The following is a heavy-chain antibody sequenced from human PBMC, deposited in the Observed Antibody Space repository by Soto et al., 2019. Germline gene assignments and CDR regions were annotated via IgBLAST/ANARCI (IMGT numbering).Heavy chain of an antibody. J-gene: IGHJ5*02. D-gene: IGHD4-17*01. Sequence: SETLSLPCTVFGGSVSIGDYLWSWIRQRPGKGLERIGYIHDSGNTYYHPSLKSRVTISLDTSKNQFSLKVTSMTAADTAVYFCARARGGDSGDYASLFDRWGQGNLVTVSS. CDR2: IHDSGNT. V-gene: IGHV4-30-4*01. CDR3: ARARGGDSGDYASLFDR. CDR1: GGSVSIGDYL.